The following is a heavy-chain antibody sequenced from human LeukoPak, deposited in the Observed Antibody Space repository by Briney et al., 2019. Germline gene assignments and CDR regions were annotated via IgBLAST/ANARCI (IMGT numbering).Heavy chain of an antibody. CDR1: GGSISSDGYY. CDR2: IYYSGST. CDR3: AREVRPGTLDS. V-gene: IGHV4-31*03. Sequence: SETLSLTCTVSGGSISSDGYYWSWIRQHPGKGLEWIGYIYYSGSTYYNPSLKSRVTISIDTSKSQFSLRLSSVTAADTAVYYCAREVRPGTLDSWGQGTLVTVSS. D-gene: IGHD1-1*01. J-gene: IGHJ4*02.